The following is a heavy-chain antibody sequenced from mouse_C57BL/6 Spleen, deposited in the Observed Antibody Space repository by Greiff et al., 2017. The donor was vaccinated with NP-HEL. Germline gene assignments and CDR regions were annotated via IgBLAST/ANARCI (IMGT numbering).Heavy chain of an antibody. Sequence: QVHVKQSGAELVKPGASVKISCKASGYAFSSYWMNWVKQRPGKGLEWIGQIYPGDGDTNYNGKFKGKATLTADKSSSTAYMQLSSLTSEDSAVYFCARRGYDYDEGFAYWGQGTLVTVSA. CDR1: GYAFSSYW. J-gene: IGHJ3*01. D-gene: IGHD2-4*01. CDR3: ARRGYDYDEGFAY. V-gene: IGHV1-80*01. CDR2: IYPGDGDT.